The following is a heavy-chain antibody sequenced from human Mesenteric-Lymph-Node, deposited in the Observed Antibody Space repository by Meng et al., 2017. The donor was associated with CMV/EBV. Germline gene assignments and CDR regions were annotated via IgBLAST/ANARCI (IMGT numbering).Heavy chain of an antibody. CDR3: VRDQRYYDSGSPHNWFDS. Sequence: YPVPAFAMHWVRQAPEQRLEWMGWLNVGSGNTRYSQNFQGRVTITRDTSASTAYMELSSLTSEDTAVYYCVRDQRYYDSGSPHNWFDSWGQGTLVTVSS. V-gene: IGHV1-3*01. CDR1: YPVPAFA. D-gene: IGHD3-10*01. CDR2: LNVGSGNT. J-gene: IGHJ5*01.